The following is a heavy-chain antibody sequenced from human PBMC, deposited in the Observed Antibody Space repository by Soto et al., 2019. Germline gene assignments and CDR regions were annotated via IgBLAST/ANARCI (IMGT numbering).Heavy chain of an antibody. D-gene: IGHD3-22*01. J-gene: IGHJ6*01. V-gene: IGHV4-59*01. CDR2: VTNSGST. CDR3: AGARLYYYYYGMDV. CDR1: GGSISRYY. Sequence: QVQLQESGPGLVKPSETLSLTCTVSGGSISRYYWSWIRQPPGKGLEWIGYVTNSGSTDNNPSLKSRVTISVDTSKNQFSLKLSSVNAADTAVYYCAGARLYYYYYGMDVX.